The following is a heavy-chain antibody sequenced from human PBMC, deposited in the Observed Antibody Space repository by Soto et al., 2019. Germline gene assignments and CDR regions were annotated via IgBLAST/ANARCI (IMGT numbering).Heavy chain of an antibody. CDR1: GFTFSSYG. V-gene: IGHV3-30*18. CDR3: AKSWGKSVGATNY. D-gene: IGHD1-26*01. CDR2: ISYDGSNK. J-gene: IGHJ4*02. Sequence: QVQLVESGGGVVQPGRSLRLSCAASGFTFSSYGMHWVRQAPGKGLEWVAVISYDGSNKYYADSVKGRFTISRDNSKNTLYLQMNSLRAEDTAVYYCAKSWGKSVGATNYWGQGTLVTVSS.